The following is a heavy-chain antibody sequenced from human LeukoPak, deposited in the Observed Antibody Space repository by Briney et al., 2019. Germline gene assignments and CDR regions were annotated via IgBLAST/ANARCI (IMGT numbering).Heavy chain of an antibody. Sequence: PGGSLRLSCAASGFSFGDYAMSWVRQAPGKGLEWVGFIRTKVYGGITEYAASVKGRFTISREDSKSTACLQMNSLKTEDTAVYYCSSTPYHYGTRGIGFDYWGQGTLVTVSS. D-gene: IGHD3-10*01. V-gene: IGHV3-49*04. CDR3: SSTPYHYGTRGIGFDY. CDR1: GFSFGDYA. J-gene: IGHJ4*02. CDR2: IRTKVYGGIT.